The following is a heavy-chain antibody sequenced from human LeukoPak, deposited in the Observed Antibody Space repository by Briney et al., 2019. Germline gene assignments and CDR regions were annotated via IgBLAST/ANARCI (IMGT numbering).Heavy chain of an antibody. CDR3: ARFPTGFDY. D-gene: IGHD4-17*01. J-gene: IGHJ4*02. Sequence: GGSLRLSCEASGFTFSAYAMTWVRQAPGKGLEWVSSIGSGNKPHYSESVKGRFAISRDNSKSMLFLQLNSLRVEDTAMYYCARFPTGFDYWGQGTLVTVSS. V-gene: IGHV3-23*05. CDR1: GFTFSAYA. CDR2: IGSGNKP.